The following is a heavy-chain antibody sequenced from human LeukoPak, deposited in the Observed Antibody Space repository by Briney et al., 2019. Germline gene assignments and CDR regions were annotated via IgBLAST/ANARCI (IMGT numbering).Heavy chain of an antibody. D-gene: IGHD2-2*01. Sequence: SVKVSCKASGGTFSIYAISWVRQAPGQGLEWMGGIIPIFGTANYAQKFQGRVTITADESTSTAYMELSSLRSEDTAVYYCARVAVVLAAMLWDYWFDPWGQGTLVTVSS. CDR1: GGTFSIYA. V-gene: IGHV1-69*13. J-gene: IGHJ5*02. CDR3: ARVAVVLAAMLWDYWFDP. CDR2: IIPIFGTA.